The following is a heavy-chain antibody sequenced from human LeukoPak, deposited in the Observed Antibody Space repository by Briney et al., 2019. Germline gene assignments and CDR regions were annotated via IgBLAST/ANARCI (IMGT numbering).Heavy chain of an antibody. D-gene: IGHD3-10*01. CDR1: GFTFSSFG. CDR2: IKQDGSEK. J-gene: IGHJ4*02. CDR3: TTTPVRGVNIPDY. Sequence: TGGSLRLSCGASGFTFSSFGMHWVRQAPGKGLEWVANIKQDGSEKYYVDSVKGRFTISRDNAKNSLYLQMNSLKTEDTAVYYCTTTPVRGVNIPDYWGQGTLVTVSS. V-gene: IGHV3-7*03.